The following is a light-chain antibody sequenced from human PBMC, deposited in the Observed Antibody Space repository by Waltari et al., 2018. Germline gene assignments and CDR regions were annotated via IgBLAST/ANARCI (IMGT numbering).Light chain of an antibody. CDR2: EVS. J-gene: IGLJ2*01. Sequence: QSALTQPASVSGSPGQSITISCTGTSSDVGGYNYVSWYQQHPGKAPKLMIYEVSNRPSGVSNRFSGSKSGNPASLTISGLQAEDEADYYCSSYTSSSTLVCGGGTKLTVL. CDR3: SSYTSSSTLV. V-gene: IGLV2-14*01. CDR1: SSDVGGYNY.